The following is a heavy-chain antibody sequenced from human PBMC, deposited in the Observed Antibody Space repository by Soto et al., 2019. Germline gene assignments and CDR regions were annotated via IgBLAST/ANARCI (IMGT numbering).Heavy chain of an antibody. D-gene: IGHD1-1*01. CDR2: INPSGGST. CDR3: ARDVWNPRPTTAVGRYFDY. CDR1: GYTFTSYY. J-gene: IGHJ4*02. Sequence: QVQLVQSGAEVKKPGASVKVSCKASGYTFTSYYMHWVRQAPGQGLEWMGIINPSGGSTSYAQKFQGRVTMTRDTSTSTAYIELSSLRSEDTAVYYCARDVWNPRPTTAVGRYFDYWGQGTLVTVSS. V-gene: IGHV1-46*01.